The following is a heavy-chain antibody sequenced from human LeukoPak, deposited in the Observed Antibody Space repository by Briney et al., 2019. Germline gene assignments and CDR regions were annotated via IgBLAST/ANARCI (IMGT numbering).Heavy chain of an antibody. CDR2: IYTSGST. Sequence: PSQTLSLTCTVSGGSISSGSYYWNWIRQPAGKGLEWIGRIYTSGSTNYNPSLKSRVTISVDTSKNQFSLKLSSVTAADTAVYYCARGRMFRGDSRTFDYWGQGTLVTVSS. CDR3: ARGRMFRGDSRTFDY. CDR1: GGSISSGSYY. J-gene: IGHJ4*02. D-gene: IGHD3-10*01. V-gene: IGHV4-61*02.